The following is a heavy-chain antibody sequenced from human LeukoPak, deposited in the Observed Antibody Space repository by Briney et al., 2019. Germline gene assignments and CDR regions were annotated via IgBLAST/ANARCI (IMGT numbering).Heavy chain of an antibody. D-gene: IGHD6-19*01. CDR1: GFTFSSYN. Sequence: PGGSLRLSCAASGFTFSSYNMNWVRQAPGKGLEWVSSISSSSSYIFYADSVKGRFTISRDNAKNSLYLQMNSLRAEDTAVYYCASSSGWYDYFDYWGQGTLVTVSS. CDR3: ASSSGWYDYFDY. V-gene: IGHV3-21*01. CDR2: ISSSSSYI. J-gene: IGHJ4*02.